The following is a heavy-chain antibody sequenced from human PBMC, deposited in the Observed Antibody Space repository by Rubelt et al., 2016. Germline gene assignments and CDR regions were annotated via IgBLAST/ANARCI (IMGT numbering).Heavy chain of an antibody. V-gene: IGHV3-33*06. CDR2: IWYDGSNK. D-gene: IGHD6-19*01. CDR3: AKGGGSGWYRAFDY. Sequence: AASGFTFSSYGMHWVRQAPGKGLEWVAVIWYDGSNKYYADSVKGRFTISRDNSKNTLYLQMNSLRAEDTAVYYCAKGGGSGWYRAFDYWGQGTLVTVSS. J-gene: IGHJ4*02. CDR1: GFTFSSYG.